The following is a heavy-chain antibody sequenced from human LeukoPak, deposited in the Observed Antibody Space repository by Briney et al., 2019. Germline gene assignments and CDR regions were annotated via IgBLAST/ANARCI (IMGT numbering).Heavy chain of an antibody. CDR2: ISGDGGVT. CDR1: GFTFDEYA. V-gene: IGHV3-43*02. CDR3: AKSVSPPDASDI. J-gene: IGHJ3*02. Sequence: PGGSLRLSCAAPGFTFDEYAMNWVRQAPGKGLEWVSLISGDGGVTYYADSVKGRFTISRDNSKNPVYLQMNSLRPEDTALYYCAKSVSPPDASDIWGQGTMVTVSS.